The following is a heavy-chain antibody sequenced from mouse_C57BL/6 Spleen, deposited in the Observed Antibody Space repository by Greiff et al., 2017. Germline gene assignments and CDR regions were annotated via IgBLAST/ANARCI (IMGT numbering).Heavy chain of an antibody. CDR3: AEDDGYYVGFAY. CDR1: GFNIKNSY. J-gene: IGHJ3*01. CDR2: IDPAHGNT. D-gene: IGHD2-3*01. V-gene: IGHV14-3*01. Sequence: VQLQQSVAELVRPGASVKLSCTASGFNIKNSYMNWVKQRPEQGLEWIGRIDPAHGNTKYAPKFQGKATITADTSSNTAYLQRSSLTSEDTAIYDFAEDDGYYVGFAYGGQGTLVTVSA.